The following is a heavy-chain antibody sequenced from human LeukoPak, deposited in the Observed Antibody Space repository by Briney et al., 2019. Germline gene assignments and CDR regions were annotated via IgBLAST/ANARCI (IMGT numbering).Heavy chain of an antibody. J-gene: IGHJ4*02. V-gene: IGHV3-33*01. CDR1: GFTFSSYG. CDR3: ASPGAGTTGFDY. D-gene: IGHD4-17*01. Sequence: AGGSLRLSCAASGFTFSSYGMHWVRQAPGKGLEWVAVIWYDGSNKYYADSVKGRFTISRDNSKNTLYLQMNSLRAEDTAVYYCASPGAGTTGFDYWGQGTLVIVST. CDR2: IWYDGSNK.